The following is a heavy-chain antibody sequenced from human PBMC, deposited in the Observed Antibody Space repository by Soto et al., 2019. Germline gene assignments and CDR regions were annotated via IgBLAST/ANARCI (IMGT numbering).Heavy chain of an antibody. D-gene: IGHD3-3*01. Sequence: QVQLVQSGSSVKKPGSSVKVSCKASGGTFSSYAISWVRQAPGQGLEWMGGIIPIFNATPYAQKFQGRVTITADESTSTADMELSSLRSEDTAVYYCAREDFDSEIYYGMDVWGQVTTVTVSS. CDR3: AREDFDSEIYYGMDV. V-gene: IGHV1-69*01. CDR1: GGTFSSYA. CDR2: IIPIFNAT. J-gene: IGHJ6*02.